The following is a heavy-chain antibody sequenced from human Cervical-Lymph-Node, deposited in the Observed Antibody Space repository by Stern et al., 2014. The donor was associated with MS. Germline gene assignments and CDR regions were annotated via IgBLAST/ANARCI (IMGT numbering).Heavy chain of an antibody. CDR3: THSLHGDYYDAFDT. V-gene: IGHV2-5*02. J-gene: IGHJ3*02. CDR1: GFELRNSGVS. D-gene: IGHD4-17*01. Sequence: QVTLRESGPTLVKATQPLTLTCTFSGFELRNSGVSVAWIRQPPGKALEWLAVIYWDDEKRYSPSLKSRLSITKDASESQVVLTMTNMDPVDTATYYCTHSLHGDYYDAFDTWGQGTMVTVSS. CDR2: IYWDDEK.